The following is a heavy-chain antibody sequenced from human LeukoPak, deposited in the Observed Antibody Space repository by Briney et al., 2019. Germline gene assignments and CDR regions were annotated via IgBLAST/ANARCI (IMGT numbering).Heavy chain of an antibody. J-gene: IGHJ1*01. V-gene: IGHV4-30-4*08. CDR1: GGSISSGDGY. CDR3: ASYGDLQYFQH. D-gene: IGHD4-17*01. Sequence: PSETLSPTCTVSGGSISSGDGYWGWIRHPPGKCLEWIGYIYYSGSPYYNPSLKSRVTISVDTSKNQFSLKLSSGPAADTAAYYCASYGDLQYFQHWGQGTLVTVSS. CDR2: IYYSGSP.